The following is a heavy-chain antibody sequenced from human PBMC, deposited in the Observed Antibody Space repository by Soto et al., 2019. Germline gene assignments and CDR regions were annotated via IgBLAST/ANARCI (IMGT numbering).Heavy chain of an antibody. CDR3: AKDTSKYSNNWPAYYGLDA. CDR2: ISFDGSNK. CDR1: GFTFSSFG. J-gene: IGHJ6*02. D-gene: IGHD6-13*01. Sequence: HPGGSLRLSCAASGFTFSSFGMHWVRQAPGKGLEWVAFISFDGSNKYYVDSVKGRFIISRDNSKKTLSLQMNSLKAEDTAVYYCAKDTSKYSNNWPAYYGLDAWGQGNKVTVS. V-gene: IGHV3-30*18.